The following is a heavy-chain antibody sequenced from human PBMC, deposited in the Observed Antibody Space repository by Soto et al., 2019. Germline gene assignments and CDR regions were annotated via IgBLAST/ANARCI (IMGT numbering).Heavy chain of an antibody. CDR2: IIPIFGTA. Sequence: QVQLVQSGAEVKKPGSSVKVSCKASGGTFSSYAISWVRQAPGQGLEWMGGIIPIFGTANYAQKFQGRVAITADESTSTAYMELSSLGSEATAVYYCASSVAKYYYYGMDVWGQGTTVTVSS. CDR3: ASSVAKYYYYGMDV. J-gene: IGHJ6*02. D-gene: IGHD5-12*01. CDR1: GGTFSSYA. V-gene: IGHV1-69*12.